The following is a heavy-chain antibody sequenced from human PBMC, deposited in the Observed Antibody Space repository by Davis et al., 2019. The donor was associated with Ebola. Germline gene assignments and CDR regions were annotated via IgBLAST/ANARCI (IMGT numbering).Heavy chain of an antibody. D-gene: IGHD3/OR15-3a*01. CDR3: ARIDFGMDD. J-gene: IGHJ6*02. V-gene: IGHV2-70*04. Sequence: SGPTLVKPTQTLTLTCTFSGFSLSTSGMRVSWIRQPPGKALEWLARIDWNDDEFYSTSLKTRLAISEDTSKNQVVLTMTNMDPVDTATYYCARIDFGMDDWGQGTTVTVSS. CDR2: IDWNDDE. CDR1: GFSLSTSGMR.